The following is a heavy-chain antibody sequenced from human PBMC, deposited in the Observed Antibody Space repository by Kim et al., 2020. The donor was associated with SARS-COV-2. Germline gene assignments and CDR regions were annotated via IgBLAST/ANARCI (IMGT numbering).Heavy chain of an antibody. Sequence: SETLSLTCTVSGGSISSGGYYWSWIRQHPGKGLEWIGYIYYSGSTYYNPSLKSRVTISVDTSKNQFSLKLSSVTAADTAVYYCARAGRFGESPARYYYGMDVWGQGTTVTVSS. J-gene: IGHJ6*02. CDR1: GGSISSGGYY. CDR3: ARAGRFGESPARYYYGMDV. D-gene: IGHD3-10*01. CDR2: IYYSGST. V-gene: IGHV4-31*03.